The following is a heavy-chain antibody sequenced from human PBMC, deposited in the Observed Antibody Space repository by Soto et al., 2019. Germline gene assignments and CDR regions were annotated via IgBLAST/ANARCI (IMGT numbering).Heavy chain of an antibody. CDR3: ASSSESSFDY. V-gene: IGHV3-33*01. CDR1: GFTFSSYG. Sequence: QVQLVESGGGVVQPGRSLRLSCAASGFTFSSYGMHWVRQAPGKGLEWVAVIWYDGSNKYYADSVKGRFTISRDNSKNTLYLQMNSLRAEDTAVYSCASSSESSFDYWGQGTLVPVSS. J-gene: IGHJ4*02. CDR2: IWYDGSNK. D-gene: IGHD6-6*01.